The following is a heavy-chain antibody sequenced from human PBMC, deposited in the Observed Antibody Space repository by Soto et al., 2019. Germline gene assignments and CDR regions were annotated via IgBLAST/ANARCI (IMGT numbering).Heavy chain of an antibody. J-gene: IGHJ4*02. V-gene: IGHV3-33*01. CDR2: IWYDGTNK. CDR1: GFTFRHYG. Sequence: QVQLVESGGGVVQPGRSLRLSCAASGFTFRHYGMHWVRQAPGKGLEWVAVIWYDGTNKYYVDSVKGRFTISRDNSKNTLXLQMSSLRAEDTAVYYCARDRERYDYGSGSYASDYWGQGTLVTVSS. CDR3: ARDRERYDYGSGSYASDY. D-gene: IGHD3-10*01.